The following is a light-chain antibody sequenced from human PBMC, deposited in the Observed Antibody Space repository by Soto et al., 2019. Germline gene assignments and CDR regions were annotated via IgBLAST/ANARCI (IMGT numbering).Light chain of an antibody. V-gene: IGKV1D-13*01. CDR2: DAS. Sequence: AIQLTQSPSSLSASVGDRVTITCRASQGISSALAWYQQKPGKAPKLLIYDASSLESGVPSRFSGSGSGTEFTLTISSLQPEDFATYYCQQFNNYPPMYTFGQGTKLEIK. CDR1: QGISSA. J-gene: IGKJ2*01. CDR3: QQFNNYPPMYT.